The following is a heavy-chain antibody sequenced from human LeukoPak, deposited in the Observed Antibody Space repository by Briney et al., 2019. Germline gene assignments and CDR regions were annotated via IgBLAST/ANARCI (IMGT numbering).Heavy chain of an antibody. Sequence: GGSLRLSCAASGFTFSTNYMNWVRQAPGKGLEGVSILYSGSSTYYSDSVEGRFIVSRDRSKNTLSLQMNALRAEDTAVYYCARVGDHFHWYLDLWGRGTLVTVSS. J-gene: IGHJ2*01. CDR3: ARVGDHFHWYLDL. V-gene: IGHV3-53*01. CDR1: GFTFSTNY. CDR2: LYSGSST. D-gene: IGHD3-3*02.